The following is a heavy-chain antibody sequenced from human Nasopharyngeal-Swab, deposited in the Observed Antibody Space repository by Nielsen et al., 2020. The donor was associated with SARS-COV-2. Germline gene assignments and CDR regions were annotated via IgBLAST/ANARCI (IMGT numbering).Heavy chain of an antibody. D-gene: IGHD3-3*01. CDR3: MREARPDDFWSDYYDYFYYGMDV. CDR2: INHSGGT. Sequence: SEPLSLTCAVSGGSFSAYYWGWIRQPPGKGLEWIGEINHSGGTNYNPSLKSRVTISVDTSKNQFSLKVRSVTAADTAVYYCMREARPDDFWSDYYDYFYYGMDVWGQGTTVTVSS. J-gene: IGHJ6*02. V-gene: IGHV4-34*01. CDR1: GGSFSAYY.